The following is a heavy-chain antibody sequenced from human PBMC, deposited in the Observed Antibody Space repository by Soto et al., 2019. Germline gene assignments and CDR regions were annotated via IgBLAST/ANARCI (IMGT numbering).Heavy chain of an antibody. CDR1: GGSFSGYY. Sequence: PSETLSHTCAVYGGSFSGYYWSWIRQPPGKGLEWIGEINHSGSTNYNPSLKSRVTISVDTSKNQFSLKLSSVTAADTAVYYCARKRNYYYYYMDVWGKGTTVTVSS. CDR2: INHSGST. V-gene: IGHV4-34*01. CDR3: ARKRNYYYYYMDV. J-gene: IGHJ6*03.